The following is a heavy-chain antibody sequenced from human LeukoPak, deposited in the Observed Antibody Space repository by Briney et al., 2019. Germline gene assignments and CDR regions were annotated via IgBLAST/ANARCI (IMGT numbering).Heavy chain of an antibody. CDR3: ARGSIAAPGDFDY. J-gene: IGHJ4*02. CDR2: VYYSGRT. Sequence: SETLSLTCTVSGASVRSYYWNWIRQPPGKTLEWIGYVYYSGRTNYNPSLTLKSRLTISIDTSKNQFSLKLTSVTAADTAVYYCARGSIAAPGDFDYWGQGTLVTVSS. CDR1: GASVRSYY. V-gene: IGHV4-59*02. D-gene: IGHD6-13*01.